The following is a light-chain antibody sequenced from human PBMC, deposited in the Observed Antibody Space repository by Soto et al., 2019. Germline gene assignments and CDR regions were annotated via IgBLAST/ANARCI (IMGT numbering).Light chain of an antibody. CDR3: QQRSNWPP. CDR1: QSVSSY. Sequence: EIVLTQSPATLSLSPGERATLSCRASQSVSSYLAWYQQKPGQAPRLLIYDASNRATGIPARFSGSRSGTDFTLTISSLEPEDFAVYYCQQRSNWPPFGGGTKVEIK. J-gene: IGKJ4*01. V-gene: IGKV3-11*01. CDR2: DAS.